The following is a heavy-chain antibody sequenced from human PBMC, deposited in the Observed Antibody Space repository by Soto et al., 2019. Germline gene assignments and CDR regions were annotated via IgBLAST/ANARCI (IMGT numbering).Heavy chain of an antibody. J-gene: IGHJ4*02. D-gene: IGHD1-26*01. Sequence: QVQLQESGPGLVKPSETLSLTCIVSDGSINSYYWSWIRQSPGKGLEWIGYIYYSGSTNYNPSLKSRVTISVDTSKTQFSLKLSSVTAADTAVYYCARRLAGSYGQIDYWGQGTLVTVSS. CDR3: ARRLAGSYGQIDY. CDR1: DGSINSYY. CDR2: IYYSGST. V-gene: IGHV4-59*08.